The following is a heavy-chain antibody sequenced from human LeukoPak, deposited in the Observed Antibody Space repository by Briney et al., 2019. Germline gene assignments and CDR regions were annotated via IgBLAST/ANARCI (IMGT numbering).Heavy chain of an antibody. V-gene: IGHV4-39*01. J-gene: IGHJ3*02. Sequence: SETLSLTCTVSGGSISSSSYYWGWIRQPPGKGLEWIGSIYYSGSTYYNPSLKSRVTISVDTSKNQFSLKLSSVTAADTAVYYCARKLGFEESPDAFDIWGQGTMVTVSS. CDR1: GGSISSSSYY. D-gene: IGHD3-10*01. CDR3: ARKLGFEESPDAFDI. CDR2: IYYSGST.